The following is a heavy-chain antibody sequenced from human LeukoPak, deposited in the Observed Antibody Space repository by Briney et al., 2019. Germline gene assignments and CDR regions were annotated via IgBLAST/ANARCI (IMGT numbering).Heavy chain of an antibody. CDR1: GYTFTGYY. CDR2: IDHSRGGT. J-gene: IGHJ4*02. CDR3: ARNRRHYDILTGYYNVPGDY. V-gene: IGHV1-2*02. D-gene: IGHD3-9*01. Sequence: ASVKVSCKASGYTFTGYYMQWERQTPGQGLERIGGIDHSRGGTNYAQKFQGRVTMTRDTSISTAYMELSRLRSDDTAVYYCARNRRHYDILTGYYNVPGDYWGQGTLVTVSS.